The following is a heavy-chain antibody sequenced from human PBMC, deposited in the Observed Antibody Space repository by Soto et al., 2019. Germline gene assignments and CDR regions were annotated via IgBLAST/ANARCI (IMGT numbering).Heavy chain of an antibody. CDR3: ARADILTGYYNGY. J-gene: IGHJ4*02. CDR2: IYYSGST. CDR1: GGSISSYY. D-gene: IGHD3-9*01. V-gene: IGHV4-59*01. Sequence: LXXTCTVSGGSISSYYWSWIRQPPGKGLEWIGYIYYSGSTNYNPSLKSRVTISVDTSKNQFSLKLSSVTAADTAVYYCARADILTGYYNGYWGQGTLVTVSS.